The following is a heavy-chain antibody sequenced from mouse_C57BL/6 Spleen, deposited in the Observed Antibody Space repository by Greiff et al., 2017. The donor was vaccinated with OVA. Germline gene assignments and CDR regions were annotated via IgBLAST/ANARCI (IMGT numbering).Heavy chain of an antibody. J-gene: IGHJ3*01. Sequence: DVHLVESGGGLVQPGGSLKLSCAASGFTFSDYYMYWVRQTPEKRLEWVAYISNGGGSTYYTDTVKGRFTISRDNSKNTLYLQMSRLKSEDTAMYYCARQGYGIGFAYWGQGTLVTVSA. CDR1: GFTFSDYY. V-gene: IGHV5-12*01. CDR3: ARQGYGIGFAY. D-gene: IGHD1-1*01. CDR2: ISNGGGST.